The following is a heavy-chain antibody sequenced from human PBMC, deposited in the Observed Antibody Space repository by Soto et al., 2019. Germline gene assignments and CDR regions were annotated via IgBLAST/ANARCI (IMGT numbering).Heavy chain of an antibody. V-gene: IGHV4-4*02. CDR3: ARDFQVAVAGSDGYSYYGMDV. J-gene: IGHJ6*02. CDR1: AGSVSSGTS. Sequence: SETLSLTCAVSAGSVSSGTSCSWVCQPPGNGLEWIGEIYHSGSTNYNPSLKSRVTISVDKSKNQFSLKLSSVTAADTAVYYCARDFQVAVAGSDGYSYYGMDVWGQGTTVS. D-gene: IGHD6-19*01. CDR2: IYHSGST.